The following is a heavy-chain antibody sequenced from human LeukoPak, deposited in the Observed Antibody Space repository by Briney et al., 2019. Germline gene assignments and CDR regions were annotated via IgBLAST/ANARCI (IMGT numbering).Heavy chain of an antibody. CDR1: GGSISSSSYY. CDR3: ARDSGYCSGGSCYPANFDY. V-gene: IGHV4-39*07. D-gene: IGHD2-15*01. J-gene: IGHJ4*02. Sequence: PSETLSLTCTVSGGSISSSSYYWGWIRQPPGKGLEWIGSIYYSGSTYYNPSLKSRVTISVDTSENQFSLKLSSVTAADTAVYYCARDSGYCSGGSCYPANFDYWGQGTLVTVSS. CDR2: IYYSGST.